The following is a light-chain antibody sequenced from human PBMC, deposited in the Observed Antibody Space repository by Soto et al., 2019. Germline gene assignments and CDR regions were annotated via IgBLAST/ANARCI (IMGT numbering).Light chain of an antibody. Sequence: DIVLTQSPDSLAVSLGERAAINCKSSRSVLYSSNHKNYLAWYQQRPGQPPKLLIYWASTRESGVPDRFSGSGSGTDFTLTISNLQAEDVAVYYCQQYYTTPLTFGGGTKVEIK. CDR2: WAS. V-gene: IGKV4-1*01. J-gene: IGKJ4*01. CDR3: QQYYTTPLT. CDR1: RSVLYSSNHKNY.